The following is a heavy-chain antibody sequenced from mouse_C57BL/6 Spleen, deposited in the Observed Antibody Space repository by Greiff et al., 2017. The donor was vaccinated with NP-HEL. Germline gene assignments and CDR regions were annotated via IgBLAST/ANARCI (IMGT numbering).Heavy chain of an antibody. CDR3: ARRNGYLSYWYFDV. CDR1: GYTFTDYN. Sequence: EVQLQQSGPELVKPGASVKIPCKASGYTFTDYNMDWVKQSHGKSLEWIGDINPNNGGTIYNQKFKGKATLTVDKASSTAYMELRSLTSEDTAVYYGARRNGYLSYWYFDVWGTGTTVTVSS. CDR2: INPNNGGT. V-gene: IGHV1-18*01. D-gene: IGHD2-2*01. J-gene: IGHJ1*03.